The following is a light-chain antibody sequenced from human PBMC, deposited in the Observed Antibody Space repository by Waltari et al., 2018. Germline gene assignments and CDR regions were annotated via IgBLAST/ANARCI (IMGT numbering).Light chain of an antibody. V-gene: IGLV2-14*01. Sequence: QSALTQPASVSGSPGQSITIPCTGTSRYVGGYNYVPWYQQHPGKAPKVMIYDVSNRPSGVSNRFSGSKSGNTASLTISGLQAEDEADYYCSSYTSSSTLVFGTGTKVTVL. CDR2: DVS. CDR1: SRYVGGYNY. J-gene: IGLJ1*01. CDR3: SSYTSSSTLV.